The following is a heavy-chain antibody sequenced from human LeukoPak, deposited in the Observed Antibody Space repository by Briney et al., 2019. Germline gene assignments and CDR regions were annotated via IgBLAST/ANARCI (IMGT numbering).Heavy chain of an antibody. CDR2: ISYDGSNK. J-gene: IGHJ4*02. Sequence: PGGSLRLSCAVSGFTFSYYVMHWVRQAPGKGLEWVAVISYDGSNKYYADFVKGRFTISRDNAKNSLYLQMNSLRAEDTAVYYCARTVSSSRYYDSSGFYNRWAFDYWGQGTLVTVSS. CDR3: ARTVSSSRYYDSSGFYNRWAFDY. D-gene: IGHD3-22*01. V-gene: IGHV3-30*04. CDR1: GFTFSYYV.